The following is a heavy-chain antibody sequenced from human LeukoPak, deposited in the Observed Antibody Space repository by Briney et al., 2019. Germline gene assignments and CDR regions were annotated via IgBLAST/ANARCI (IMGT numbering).Heavy chain of an antibody. D-gene: IGHD5-18*01. CDR1: GYTFTSYG. Sequence: ASVKVSCKASGYTFTSYGISWVRQAPGQGLEWMGWISAYNGNTNYAQKLQGRVTMTTDTSTSTAYMELRSLRSDDTAVYYCAREGYSYGYQNNWFDPWGQGTLVTVSS. J-gene: IGHJ5*02. CDR3: AREGYSYGYQNNWFDP. CDR2: ISAYNGNT. V-gene: IGHV1-18*01.